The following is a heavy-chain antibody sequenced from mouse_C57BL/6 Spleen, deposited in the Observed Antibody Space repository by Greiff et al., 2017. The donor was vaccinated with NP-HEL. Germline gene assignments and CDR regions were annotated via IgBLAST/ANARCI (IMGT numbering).Heavy chain of an antibody. CDR1: GYTFTDYN. CDR3: ARNYGSYWYFDV. Sequence: EVQLQQSGPELVKPGASVKMSCKASGYTFTDYNMHWVKQSHGKSLEWIGYINPNNGGTSYNQKFKGKATLTVNKSSSTAYMELRSLTSEDSAVYDCARNYGSYWYFDVWGTGTTVTVSS. D-gene: IGHD1-1*01. J-gene: IGHJ1*03. CDR2: INPNNGGT. V-gene: IGHV1-22*01.